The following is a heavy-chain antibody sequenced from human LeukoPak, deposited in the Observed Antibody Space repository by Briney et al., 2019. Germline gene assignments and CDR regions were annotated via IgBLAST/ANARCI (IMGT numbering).Heavy chain of an antibody. Sequence: GSSVKVSCKASGGTFSSYAISWVRQAPGQGLEWMGRIIPIFGIANYAQKFQGRVTITADKSTSTAYMELSSLRSEDTAVYYRARDGGGATTERGYYWGQGTLVTVSS. CDR2: IIPIFGIA. D-gene: IGHD1-26*01. CDR1: GGTFSSYA. V-gene: IGHV1-69*04. CDR3: ARDGGGATTERGYY. J-gene: IGHJ4*02.